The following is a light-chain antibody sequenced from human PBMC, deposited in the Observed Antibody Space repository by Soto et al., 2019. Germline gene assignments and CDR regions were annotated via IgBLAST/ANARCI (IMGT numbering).Light chain of an antibody. CDR3: ASWDDSLSGVL. CDR2: STN. CDR1: GSNIGSNT. V-gene: IGLV1-44*01. J-gene: IGLJ2*01. Sequence: QPVLTQPPSASGTPGQMVTISCSGSGSNIGSNTVDWYQQLPGAAPKLLIYSTNRRPSGVPDRFSASKSGTSASLAISGLQSDDEAAYYCASWDDSLSGVLFGGGTKLTVL.